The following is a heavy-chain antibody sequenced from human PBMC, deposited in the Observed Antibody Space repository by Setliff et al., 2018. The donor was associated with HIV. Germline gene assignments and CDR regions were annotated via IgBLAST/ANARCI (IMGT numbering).Heavy chain of an antibody. CDR3: ASPPRGYSFHYGLDV. Sequence: SVKVSCKVSGGSFSSYAITWVRQAPGQGLEWLGGITPIFGTVTYAQRFQDRVTITTDESTSAAYMELSSLRSEDTAVYYCASPPRGYSFHYGLDVWGQGTTVTVSS. D-gene: IGHD6-25*01. V-gene: IGHV1-69*05. CDR1: GGSFSSYA. J-gene: IGHJ6*02. CDR2: ITPIFGTV.